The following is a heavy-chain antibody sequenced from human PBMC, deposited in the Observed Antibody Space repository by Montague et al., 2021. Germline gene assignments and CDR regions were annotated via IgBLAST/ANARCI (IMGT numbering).Heavy chain of an antibody. CDR2: LAYSGNT. CDR3: ERHNHNGGHGD. J-gene: IGHJ4*02. D-gene: IGHD2-8*01. V-gene: IGHV4-39*01. Sequence: SETLSLTCTVSGDSIRSVTYSFGSAPYYWAWIRQSPGKQLEWIGSLAYSGNTYSSPLLTSRLIMSMDTSENKLSLRLTSVTAADTAVYYCERHNHNGGHGDWGQGTLVTVSS. CDR1: GDSIRSVTYSFGSAPYY.